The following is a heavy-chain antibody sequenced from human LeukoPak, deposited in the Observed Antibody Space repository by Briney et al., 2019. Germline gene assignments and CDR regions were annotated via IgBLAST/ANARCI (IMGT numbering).Heavy chain of an antibody. D-gene: IGHD1-26*01. J-gene: IGHJ5*01. V-gene: IGHV3-15*01. CDR2: IRSKTDGGTT. CDR1: GFTFSGSA. CDR3: TTDRGRTELPLFAS. Sequence: GGSLRLSCAASGFTFSGSAIHWVRQASGKGLEWVGRIRSKTDGGTTDYAAPVKVRFTISRDDSKNTLFLQMSSLKTEDTAVYYCTTDRGRTELPLFASWGQGTLVTVSS.